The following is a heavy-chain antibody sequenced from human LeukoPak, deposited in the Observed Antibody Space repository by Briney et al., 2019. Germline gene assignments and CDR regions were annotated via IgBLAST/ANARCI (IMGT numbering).Heavy chain of an antibody. Sequence: SVKVSCKASGGTFSSYAISWVRQSPGQGLEWIGGIIPIFGTANYAQKFQGRVTITTDESTSTAYMELSSLRSEDTAVYYCARETDYDILTGYPNYYMDVWGKGTTVTVSS. CDR2: IIPIFGTA. CDR3: ARETDYDILTGYPNYYMDV. D-gene: IGHD3-9*01. J-gene: IGHJ6*03. V-gene: IGHV1-69*05. CDR1: GGTFSSYA.